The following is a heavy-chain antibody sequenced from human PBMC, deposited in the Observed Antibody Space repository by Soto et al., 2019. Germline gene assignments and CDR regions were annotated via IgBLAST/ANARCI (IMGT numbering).Heavy chain of an antibody. D-gene: IGHD2-21*02. CDR3: AHGYLRRRTKHIVVVTAHAYYFDY. V-gene: IGHV2-5*01. J-gene: IGHJ4*02. Sequence: GSGPTLVNPTQTLTLTCTFSGFSLSTSGVGVGWIRQPPGKALEWLALIYWNDDKRYSPSLKSRLTITRDTSKNQVVLTMTNMDPVDTATYYCAHGYLRRRTKHIVVVTAHAYYFDYWGQGTLVTVSS. CDR2: IYWNDDK. CDR1: GFSLSTSGVG.